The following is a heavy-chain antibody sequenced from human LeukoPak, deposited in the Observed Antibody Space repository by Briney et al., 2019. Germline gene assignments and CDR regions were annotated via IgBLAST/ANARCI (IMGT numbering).Heavy chain of an antibody. J-gene: IGHJ4*02. CDR1: GFTFSNYA. V-gene: IGHV3-23*01. D-gene: IGHD3-10*01. Sequence: GGSLRLSCAASGFTFSNYAMNWVRQAPGKGLEWVSLISGSTGSTYYADSVKGRFTISRDNSKNTLYLQMNSLRVEDTAMYHCARDGYYGSGSYWGQGTLVTVSS. CDR3: ARDGYYGSGSY. CDR2: ISGSTGST.